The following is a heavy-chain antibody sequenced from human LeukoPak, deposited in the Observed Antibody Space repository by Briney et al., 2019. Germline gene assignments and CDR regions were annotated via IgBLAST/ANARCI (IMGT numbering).Heavy chain of an antibody. Sequence: SETLSLTCTVSGGSIGIYYWSWIRQPPGKGLEWIGFIYYTGTTNYEPSLESRVTISLDTSKNQFSLKLSSVTAADTAVYYRARCGYSYGTGYHFDYWGQGALVTVSS. V-gene: IGHV4-59*01. CDR3: ARCGYSYGTGYHFDY. CDR2: IYYTGTT. CDR1: GGSIGIYY. J-gene: IGHJ4*02. D-gene: IGHD5-18*01.